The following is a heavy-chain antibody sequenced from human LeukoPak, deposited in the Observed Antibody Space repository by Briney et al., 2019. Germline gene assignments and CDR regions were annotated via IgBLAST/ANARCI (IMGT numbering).Heavy chain of an antibody. J-gene: IGHJ4*02. D-gene: IGHD3-9*01. CDR3: ARGPLLRYFDWLPPTRVFDY. Sequence: GGSLRLSCAASGFTFSSYAMSWVRQAPGKGLEWVSAISGSGGSTYYADSVKGRFTISRDNAKNSLYLQMNSLRAEDTAVYYRARGPLLRYFDWLPPTRVFDYWGQGTLVTVSS. CDR2: ISGSGGST. V-gene: IGHV3-23*01. CDR1: GFTFSSYA.